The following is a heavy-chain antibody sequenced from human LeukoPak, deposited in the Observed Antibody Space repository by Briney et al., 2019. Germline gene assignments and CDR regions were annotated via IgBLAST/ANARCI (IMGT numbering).Heavy chain of an antibody. V-gene: IGHV1-46*01. D-gene: IGHD6-19*01. CDR3: AAGYSSGWYYFDY. CDR1: GYTFTYYY. Sequence: GASVKVSCKASGYTFTYYYIHWVRQAPGQGLEWMGIINPSGGSTSYAHKFQGRVTLTRDMSTSTVYMELRSLRSDDTAVYYCAAGYSSGWYYFDYWGQGTLVTVSS. CDR2: INPSGGST. J-gene: IGHJ4*02.